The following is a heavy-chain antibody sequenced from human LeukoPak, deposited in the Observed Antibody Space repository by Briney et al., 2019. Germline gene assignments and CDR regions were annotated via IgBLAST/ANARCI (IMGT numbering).Heavy chain of an antibody. CDR3: VRGGGYSGRNDY. CDR2: IIPIFVAA. Sequence: SVKVSCKASGGTFSSYAISWVRQAPGQEREWMGGIIPIFVAANYAQKFQGRVTITTDESPSRAYMELSSLRSEDTAVYYCVRGGGYSGRNDYWGQGTLVTVSS. D-gene: IGHD5-12*01. CDR1: GGTFSSYA. J-gene: IGHJ4*02. V-gene: IGHV1-69*05.